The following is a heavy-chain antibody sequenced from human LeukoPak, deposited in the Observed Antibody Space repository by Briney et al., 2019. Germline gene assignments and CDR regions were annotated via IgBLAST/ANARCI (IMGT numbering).Heavy chain of an antibody. D-gene: IGHD2-15*01. Sequence: ASVKVSCKASGYTFTSYGISWVRQAPGQGLEWMGWISAYNGNTNYAQKLQGRVTMTTDTSTCTAYMELRSLRSDDTAVYYCARALVVAATQGLDPWGQGTLVTVSS. CDR3: ARALVVAATQGLDP. CDR1: GYTFTSYG. CDR2: ISAYNGNT. V-gene: IGHV1-18*01. J-gene: IGHJ5*02.